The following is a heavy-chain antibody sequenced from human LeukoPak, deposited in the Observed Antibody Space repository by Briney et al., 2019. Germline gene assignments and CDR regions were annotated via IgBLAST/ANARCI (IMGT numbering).Heavy chain of an antibody. CDR3: ARHREKGTILTGYYRYFDY. Sequence: SETLSLTCTVSGGSISSSSYYWGWIRQPPGKGLEWIGSIYYSGSTYYNPSLKSRVTISVDTSKNQFSLKLSSVTAADTAVYYCARHREKGTILTGYYRYFDYWGQGTLVTVSS. D-gene: IGHD3-9*01. V-gene: IGHV4-39*01. CDR2: IYYSGST. J-gene: IGHJ4*02. CDR1: GGSISSSSYY.